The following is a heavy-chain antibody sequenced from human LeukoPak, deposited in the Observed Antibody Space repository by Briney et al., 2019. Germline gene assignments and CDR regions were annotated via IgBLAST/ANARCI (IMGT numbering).Heavy chain of an antibody. CDR2: IRAYNGNT. Sequence: ASVKVSCKASGYTFTSYGISWVRQAPGQGLEWMGWIRAYNGNTNYAQKLQGRVTMTTDTSTSTAYMELRSLRSDDTAVYYCARDDFWSGYPPFDYWGQGTLVTVSS. CDR3: ARDDFWSGYPPFDY. V-gene: IGHV1-18*01. D-gene: IGHD3-3*01. CDR1: GYTFTSYG. J-gene: IGHJ4*02.